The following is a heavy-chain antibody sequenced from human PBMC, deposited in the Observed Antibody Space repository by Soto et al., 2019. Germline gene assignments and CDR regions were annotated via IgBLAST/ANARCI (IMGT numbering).Heavy chain of an antibody. Sequence: QVHLVQSGAEVKKPGASVKVSCKSSGYTFTSYGITWVRQALGQGLEWMGWISAHNGNTDYAQKLQGRVIVTRATSTSTADMELRSLRSDDTAVYYCARGRYGDYWGQRALVTVSS. J-gene: IGHJ4*02. D-gene: IGHD1-1*01. CDR3: ARGRYGDY. CDR1: GYTFTSYG. CDR2: ISAHNGNT. V-gene: IGHV1-18*01.